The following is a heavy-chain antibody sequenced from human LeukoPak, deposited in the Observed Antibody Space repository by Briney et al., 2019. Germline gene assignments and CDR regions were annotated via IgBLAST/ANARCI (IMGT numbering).Heavy chain of an antibody. CDR2: ISGSGGST. D-gene: IGHD3-10*01. J-gene: IGHJ5*02. V-gene: IGHV3-23*01. CDR1: GFTFSSYA. CDR3: AEGGGSGSYYNAGRFDP. Sequence: GGSLRLSCAASGFTFSSYAMSWVRQAPGKGLEWVSAISGSGGSTYYADSVKGRFTISRDNSKNTLYLQMNSLRAEDTAVYYCAEGGGSGSYYNAGRFDPWGQGTLVTVSS.